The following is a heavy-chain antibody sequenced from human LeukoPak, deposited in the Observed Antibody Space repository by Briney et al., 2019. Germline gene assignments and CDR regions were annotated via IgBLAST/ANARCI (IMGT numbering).Heavy chain of an antibody. V-gene: IGHV4-59*08. J-gene: IGHJ4*02. D-gene: IGHD6-19*01. CDR2: IYYSGST. Sequence: LRLSCTASGFTFGDYAMSWIRQPPGKGLEWIGYIYYSGSTNYNPSLKSRVTISVDTSKNQLSLKLSSVTAADTAVYYCARFVPVAGTFDYWGQGTLVTVSS. CDR1: GFTFGDYA. CDR3: ARFVPVAGTFDY.